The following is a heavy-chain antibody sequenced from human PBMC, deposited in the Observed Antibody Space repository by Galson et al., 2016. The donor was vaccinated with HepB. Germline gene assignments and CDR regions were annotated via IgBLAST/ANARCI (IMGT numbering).Heavy chain of an antibody. V-gene: IGHV3-30*18. Sequence: SLRLSCAASGFTFSSFAMHWVRQAPGKGLEWVAVISYDGSNKYYGDSVKGRFTISRDNSKNTLFLQMNSLRAEDTAVYFCAKDHLIYGDYKYYYYGMGVWGQGTTVTVSS. J-gene: IGHJ6*02. CDR2: ISYDGSNK. CDR3: AKDHLIYGDYKYYYYGMGV. D-gene: IGHD4-17*01. CDR1: GFTFSSFA.